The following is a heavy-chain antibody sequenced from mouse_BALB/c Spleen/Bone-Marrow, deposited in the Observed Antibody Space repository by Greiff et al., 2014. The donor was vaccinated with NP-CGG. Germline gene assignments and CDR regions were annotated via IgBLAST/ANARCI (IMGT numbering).Heavy chain of an antibody. CDR3: ARETTRGAMDY. CDR1: GFTFSDYG. J-gene: IGHJ4*01. Sequence: EVKLVESGGALVQPGGSRKLSCAASGFTFSDYGMAWVRQAPGKGPEWVAFISNLAYSIYYTDTVTGRFTISRENAKNTLYLEMSSLRSGDTAMYYCARETTRGAMDYWGQGTSVTVSS. V-gene: IGHV5-15*02. CDR2: ISNLAYSI. D-gene: IGHD2-1*01.